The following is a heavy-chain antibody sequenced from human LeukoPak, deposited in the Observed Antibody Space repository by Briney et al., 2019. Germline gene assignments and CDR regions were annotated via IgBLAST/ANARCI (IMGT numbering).Heavy chain of an antibody. Sequence: GESLKISCKGSGYSFTSYWIGWVRQVPGKGLEWMGIIYPGDSGPTYSPSFQGQVTISVDKSINTPYLQWSSLQASDTAMYYCGMSGDRVPLQDDVFDVWGQGTMVTVST. CDR1: GYSFTSYW. V-gene: IGHV5-51*01. D-gene: IGHD1-26*01. J-gene: IGHJ3*01. CDR3: GMSGDRVPLQDDVFDV. CDR2: IYPGDSGP.